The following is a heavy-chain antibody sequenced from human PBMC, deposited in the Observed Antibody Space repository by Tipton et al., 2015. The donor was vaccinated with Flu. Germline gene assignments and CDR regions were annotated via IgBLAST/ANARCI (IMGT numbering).Heavy chain of an antibody. CDR1: GDSIGSSYF. CDR3: ARGLSSGWYSVGYFDY. CDR2: VYSSGGT. J-gene: IGHJ4*02. V-gene: IGHV4-39*07. D-gene: IGHD6-19*01. Sequence: LRLSCSVSGDSIGSSYFWGWIRQPPGQGLEWIGRVYSSGGTKYNPSLKSRVTISKDTSKNQFSLNLISVTTADTAVYYCARGLSSGWYSVGYFDYWGQGTLVTVSS.